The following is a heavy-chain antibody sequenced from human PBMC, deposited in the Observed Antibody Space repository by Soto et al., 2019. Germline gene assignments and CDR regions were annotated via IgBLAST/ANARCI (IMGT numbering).Heavy chain of an antibody. CDR1: GGSISSGDYY. V-gene: IGHV4-30-4*01. Sequence: SETLSLTCTVSGGSISSGDYYWSWIRQPPGKGLEWIGYIYYSGSTYYNPSLKSRMTISVDTSKNQFSLKLTSVTAADTAVYYCARWLGYGPHFDYWGQGTLVTVSS. CDR2: IYYSGST. CDR3: ARWLGYGPHFDY. J-gene: IGHJ4*02. D-gene: IGHD5-12*01.